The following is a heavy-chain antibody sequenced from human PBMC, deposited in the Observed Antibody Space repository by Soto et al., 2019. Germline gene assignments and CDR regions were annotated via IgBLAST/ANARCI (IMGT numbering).Heavy chain of an antibody. D-gene: IGHD3-3*01. CDR1: GGSFSTYA. J-gene: IGHJ5*01. Sequence: SSVKVSCKASGGSFSTYAFSWVRQAPGHGLEWMGGIIPIFDSPYYAQNFQGRVTIAADRSTSTVYMELSSLTPEDTAVYYCARGAECLGDGLKKFTWLDSWGQGPLVTVSS. CDR3: ARGAECLGDGLKKFTWLDS. V-gene: IGHV1-69*06. CDR2: IIPIFDSP.